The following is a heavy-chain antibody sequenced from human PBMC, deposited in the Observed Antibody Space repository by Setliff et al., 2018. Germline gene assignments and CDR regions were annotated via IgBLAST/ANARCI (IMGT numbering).Heavy chain of an antibody. Sequence: PSETLSLTCTVSGGSMTYYYWSWVRQPPGKGLEYIGSIYYSGSTYYNASLKSRVTISVDTSKNQFSLKLSSVTAADTAVYYCARLDGAGLWSHYYYYYMDVWGKGTTVTVSS. CDR2: IYYSGST. CDR3: ARLDGAGLWSHYYYYYMDV. CDR1: GGSMTYYY. D-gene: IGHD5-18*01. J-gene: IGHJ6*03. V-gene: IGHV4-59*05.